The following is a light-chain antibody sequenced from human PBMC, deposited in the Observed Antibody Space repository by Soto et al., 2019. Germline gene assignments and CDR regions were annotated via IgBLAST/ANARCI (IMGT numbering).Light chain of an antibody. CDR1: QSITSY. CDR2: AAS. CDR3: QQSNSTPYT. V-gene: IGKV1-39*01. J-gene: IGKJ2*01. Sequence: DIQMTQSPSSLSASVGDRVTITCRASQSITSYLNWYQQNAGKAPKILIYAASSFQSGVPSRFSGSGSGTDFTLTISSLQPEDFATYYCQQSNSTPYTFGQGTKLEIK.